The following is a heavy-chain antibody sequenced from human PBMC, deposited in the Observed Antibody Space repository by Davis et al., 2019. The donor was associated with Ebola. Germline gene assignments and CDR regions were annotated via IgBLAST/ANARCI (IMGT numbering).Heavy chain of an antibody. CDR1: GGSISSYY. J-gene: IGHJ6*02. CDR3: ARGVGGNLPNYYYGMDV. V-gene: IGHV4-59*12. D-gene: IGHD3-10*01. Sequence: SETLSLTCTVSGGSISSYYWSWIRQPPGKGLEWIGYIYYSGSTNYNPSLKSRVTISVDTSKNQFSLQLNSVTPEDTAVYYCARGVGGNLPNYYYGMDVWGQGTTVTVSS. CDR2: IYYSGST.